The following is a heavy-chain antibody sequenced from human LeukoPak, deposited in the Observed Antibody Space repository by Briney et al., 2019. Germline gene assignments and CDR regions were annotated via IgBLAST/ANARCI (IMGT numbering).Heavy chain of an antibody. CDR3: ASSGFDMAHNWFDP. Sequence: SETLSLTCTVSGGSISSDYWSWIRQPPGKGLEWIGYIYYSGSTNYNPYLKSRVTISVHKPKHQFSQKLSPVTAADPAVYYCASSGFDMAHNWFDPWGQGTLVTVSS. V-gene: IGHV4-59*01. CDR1: GGSISSDY. J-gene: IGHJ5*02. D-gene: IGHD3-10*01. CDR2: IYYSGST.